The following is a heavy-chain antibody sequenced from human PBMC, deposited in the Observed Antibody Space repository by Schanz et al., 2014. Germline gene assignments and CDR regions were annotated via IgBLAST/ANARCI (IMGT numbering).Heavy chain of an antibody. J-gene: IGHJ4*02. V-gene: IGHV3-48*04. CDR1: TFTFSSDW. Sequence: VQVVQSGGGLVQPGGSLRLSCAASTFTFSSDWMSWVRQAPGRGLEWVSYIGNGGVTIYYADSVKGRFTISRDNSKNSLYLQMNSLRAEDTAVYYCARIGGSVFDYWAQGTLVTVSS. CDR3: ARIGGSVFDY. D-gene: IGHD3-10*01. CDR2: IGNGGVTI.